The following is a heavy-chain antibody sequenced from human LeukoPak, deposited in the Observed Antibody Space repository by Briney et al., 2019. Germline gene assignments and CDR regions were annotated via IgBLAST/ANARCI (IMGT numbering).Heavy chain of an antibody. J-gene: IGHJ4*02. CDR1: GGTFSTYA. Sequence: ASVKVSCKASGGTFSTYAISWVRQAPGQGLEWMGWINPNSGGTNYAQKFQGRVTMTRDTSISTAYMELSRLRSDDTAVYYCARDTTAYDYWGQGTLVTVSS. CDR3: ARDTTAYDY. D-gene: IGHD4-17*01. V-gene: IGHV1-2*02. CDR2: INPNSGGT.